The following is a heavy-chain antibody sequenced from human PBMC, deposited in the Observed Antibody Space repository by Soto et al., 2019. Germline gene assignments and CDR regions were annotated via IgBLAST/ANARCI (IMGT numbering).Heavy chain of an antibody. CDR3: ASNPDYDFWSGYSYNWFDP. V-gene: IGHV1-69*13. CDR1: GGTFSSYA. Sequence: SVKVSCKXSGGTFSSYAISWVRQAPGQGLEWMGGIIPIFGTANYAQKFQGRVTITADESTSTAYMELSSLRSEDTAVYYCASNPDYDFWSGYSYNWFDPWGQGTLVTVSS. D-gene: IGHD3-3*01. CDR2: IIPIFGTA. J-gene: IGHJ5*02.